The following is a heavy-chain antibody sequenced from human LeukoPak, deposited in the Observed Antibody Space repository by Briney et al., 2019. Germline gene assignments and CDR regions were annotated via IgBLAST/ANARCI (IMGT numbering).Heavy chain of an antibody. CDR2: ISSSSTTI. V-gene: IGHV3-48*02. Sequence: GGSLRLSCAASGLTFSRFAMSWVRQAPGKGLEWVSYISSSSTTIYYADSVKGRFTISRDNAKNSLYLQMNSLRDEDTAVYYCARDPRGAGSRYLDYWGQGTLVTVSS. CDR3: ARDPRGAGSRYLDY. J-gene: IGHJ4*02. D-gene: IGHD2-15*01. CDR1: GLTFSRFA.